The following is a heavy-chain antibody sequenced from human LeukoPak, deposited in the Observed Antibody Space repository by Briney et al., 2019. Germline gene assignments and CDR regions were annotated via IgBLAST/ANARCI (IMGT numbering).Heavy chain of an antibody. Sequence: GGSLRLSCAASGFTFTGYAMSWVRQAPGKGLEWVSAISGSGGSTYYADSVKGRFTISRDNSKNTLYLQMNSLRAEDTALYYCARASLYDNSAYYLDYWGQGTLVTVSS. D-gene: IGHD3-22*01. CDR1: GFTFTGYA. V-gene: IGHV3-23*01. J-gene: IGHJ4*02. CDR2: ISGSGGST. CDR3: ARASLYDNSAYYLDY.